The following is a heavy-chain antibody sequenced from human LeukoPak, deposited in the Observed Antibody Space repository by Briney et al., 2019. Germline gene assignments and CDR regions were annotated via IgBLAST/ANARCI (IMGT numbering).Heavy chain of an antibody. CDR1: GFTASSNY. CDR3: ARGSGGATYDAFDI. V-gene: IGHV3-53*01. Sequence: GGSLRLSCAASGFTASSNYMSWVRQAPGKGLEWVSVIYSGGSTYYADSVKGRFTISRDNSKNTLYLQMNSLRAEDTAVYYCARGSGGATYDAFDIWGQGTMVTVSS. CDR2: IYSGGST. D-gene: IGHD1-26*01. J-gene: IGHJ3*02.